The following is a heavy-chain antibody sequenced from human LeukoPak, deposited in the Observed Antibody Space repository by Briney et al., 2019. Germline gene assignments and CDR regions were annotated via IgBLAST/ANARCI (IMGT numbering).Heavy chain of an antibody. CDR3: ARDKGTSCLSSFDY. CDR2: ISYDGSNE. CDR1: GFTFSSYV. J-gene: IGHJ4*02. D-gene: IGHD6-6*01. Sequence: GRSLRLSCAASGFTFSSYVMHWVRQAPGKGLEWVAIISYDGSNEYYADSVKGRFTISRDNSKNTLYLQMNSLRAADTAVYYCARDKGTSCLSSFDYWGQGTLVTVSS. V-gene: IGHV3-30*04.